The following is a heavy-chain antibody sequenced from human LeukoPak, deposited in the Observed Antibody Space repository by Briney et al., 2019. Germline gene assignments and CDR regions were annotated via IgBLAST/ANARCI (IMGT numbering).Heavy chain of an antibody. V-gene: IGHV3-23*01. J-gene: IGHJ5*02. CDR2: LSETGDTT. Sequence: PGGSLRLSCAASGFSFSNYAMNWVSQAPGEGLEWVSSLSETGDTTQYADSVKGRFTISRDNSKNTLYLQMNSLRVEDTALYYCVKQWVDRWGQGTLVTVST. CDR3: VKQWVDR. CDR1: GFSFSNYA. D-gene: IGHD6-19*01.